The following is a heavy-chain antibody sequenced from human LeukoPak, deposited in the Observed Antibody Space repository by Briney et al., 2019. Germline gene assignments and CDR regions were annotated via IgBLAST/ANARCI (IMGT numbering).Heavy chain of an antibody. Sequence: GGSLRLSCAASGFTFSSYEMNWVRQAPGKGLGWVSYISSSGSTIYYADSVKGRFTISRDNAKNSLYLQMNSLRAEDTAVYYCARGLKDIVVVVAEPSFDYWGQGTLVTVSS. V-gene: IGHV3-48*03. CDR2: ISSSGSTI. D-gene: IGHD2-15*01. CDR3: ARGLKDIVVVVAEPSFDY. CDR1: GFTFSSYE. J-gene: IGHJ4*02.